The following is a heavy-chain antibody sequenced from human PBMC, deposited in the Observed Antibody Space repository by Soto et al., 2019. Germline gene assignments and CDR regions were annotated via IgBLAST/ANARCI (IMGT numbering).Heavy chain of an antibody. CDR1: ADSFSSYG. J-gene: IGHJ4*02. Sequence: QVQLVQSGAEVKEPGSAVKVSCKAPADSFSSYGISWVRQAPGQGLEWMGGIIPIFGTTNYAEKFQGRVTIPGDEATNTADMELSSLRSEDTALYYCARVFPDGWVEPGVVRGYLDTWGRGTLVTVSS. CDR2: IIPIFGTT. V-gene: IGHV1-69*01. CDR3: ARVFPDGWVEPGVVRGYLDT. D-gene: IGHD3-3*01.